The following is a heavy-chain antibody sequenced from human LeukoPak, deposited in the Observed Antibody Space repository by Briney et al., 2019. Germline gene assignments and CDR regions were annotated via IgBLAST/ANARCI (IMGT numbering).Heavy chain of an antibody. J-gene: IGHJ4*02. V-gene: IGHV1-18*01. CDR2: ISAYNANT. Sequence: ASAKDSCKASGYTFSSSGISGVRHSPGRGLEWRGYISAYNANTNYAQKVQGRITMTTDTSTSTAYMEMRSVRSADTAVYYCARDCSGSSCYWIHWGQGTLVTVSS. D-gene: IGHD2-15*01. CDR3: ARDCSGSSCYWIH. CDR1: GYTFSSSG.